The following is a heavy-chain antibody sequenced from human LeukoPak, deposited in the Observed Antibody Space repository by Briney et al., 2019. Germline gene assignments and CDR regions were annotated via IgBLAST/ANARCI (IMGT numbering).Heavy chain of an antibody. CDR3: ARVSTNDRRNAFDI. D-gene: IGHD2-8*01. V-gene: IGHV3-64*01. CDR2: ITSDGGYT. J-gene: IGHJ3*02. Sequence: GGSLRLSCTASGFTFSSYPMHWVRQAPGKGLEYASAITSDGGYTYYANSVKGRSTISRDNSKKTLYLQMGSLRADDMAVYYCARVSTNDRRNAFDIWGQGTMVTVSS. CDR1: GFTFSSYP.